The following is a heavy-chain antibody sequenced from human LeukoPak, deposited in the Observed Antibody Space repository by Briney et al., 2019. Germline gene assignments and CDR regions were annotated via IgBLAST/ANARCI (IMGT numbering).Heavy chain of an antibody. J-gene: IGHJ3*02. D-gene: IGHD4-17*01. V-gene: IGHV3-73*01. CDR2: IRSKANSYAT. CDR3: TRHGTTYDAFDI. CDR1: GFTFSGSA. Sequence: PGGSLTLSCAASGFTFSGSAMHWVRQASGKGLEGVGRIRSKANSYATAYAASVKGRFTISRDDSKNTAYLQMNSLKTEDTAVYYCTRHGTTYDAFDIWSQGTMVTVSS.